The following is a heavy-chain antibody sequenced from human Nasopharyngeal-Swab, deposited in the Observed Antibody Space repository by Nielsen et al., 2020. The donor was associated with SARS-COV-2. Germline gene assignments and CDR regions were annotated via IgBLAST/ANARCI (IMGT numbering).Heavy chain of an antibody. V-gene: IGHV4-31*02. CDR2: IYYSGST. D-gene: IGHD2-2*01. Sequence: RQAPGKGLEWIGYIYYSGSTYYNPSLKSRVTISVDTSKNQFSLKLSSVTAADTAVYYCAREGAFLGTSGTHMGVWGKGTTVTVSS. J-gene: IGHJ6*03. CDR3: AREGAFLGTSGTHMGV.